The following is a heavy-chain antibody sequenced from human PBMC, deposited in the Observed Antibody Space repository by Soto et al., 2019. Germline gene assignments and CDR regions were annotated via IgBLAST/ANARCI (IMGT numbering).Heavy chain of an antibody. CDR3: TGITWFRGMDV. CDR1: GDSVSSNSAV. V-gene: IGHV6-1*01. D-gene: IGHD3-10*01. J-gene: IGHJ6*02. CDR2: TYYKSKWNN. Sequence: PSQTLSLTCVISGDSVSSNSAVWNWIMHSPSRGLEWLGRTYYKSKWNNDYALSVKSRITINPDTSKNQFSLHLYSVTPEGTAVYYCTGITWFRGMDVWGQGTPVTVSS.